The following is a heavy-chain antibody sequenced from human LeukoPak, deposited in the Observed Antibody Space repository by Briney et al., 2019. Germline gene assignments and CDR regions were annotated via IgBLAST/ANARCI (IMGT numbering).Heavy chain of an antibody. Sequence: PGRSLRLSCAASGFTISNYSMHWVRQAPGKGLEWVAVIWYDGGNKYYADSVKGRFTISRDSSKNTLFLQMNSLRAEDTAVYYCARDRAELDPGSPPYSQHWGQGTLVTVSS. V-gene: IGHV3-33*01. CDR3: ARDRAELDPGSPPYSQH. D-gene: IGHD6-13*01. CDR2: IWYDGGNK. CDR1: GFTISNYS. J-gene: IGHJ1*01.